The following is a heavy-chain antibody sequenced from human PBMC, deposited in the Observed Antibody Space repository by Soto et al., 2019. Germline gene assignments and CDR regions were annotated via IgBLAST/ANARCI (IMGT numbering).Heavy chain of an antibody. J-gene: IGHJ4*02. CDR2: IKWDANEK. CDR3: ARLVGAYQHYIDY. Sequence: GWSLRLSGAASVCTFGLNWMSCVRPAPGKGLEWLATIKWDANEKKYVDSVKGRFTMSRDNAKNSVYLQMTSLRAEDTAVYYCARLVGAYQHYIDYWGQGNLVTVS. D-gene: IGHD1-26*01. V-gene: IGHV3-7*01. CDR1: VCTFGLNW.